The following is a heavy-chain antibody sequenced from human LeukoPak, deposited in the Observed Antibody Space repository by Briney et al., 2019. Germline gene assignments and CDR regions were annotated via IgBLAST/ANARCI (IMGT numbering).Heavy chain of an antibody. Sequence: ASVTVSCMASGYMFTNYDINWVRQATGQGLEWMGWMNPQSGNTGYAQKFRGRVTISSDTSITTAYMELSSLRSEDTAVYYCARGPNYSNFGSAYYYYMDVWGTGRPVTVSS. D-gene: IGHD4-11*01. CDR2: MNPQSGNT. V-gene: IGHV1-8*03. J-gene: IGHJ6*03. CDR3: ARGPNYSNFGSAYYYYMDV. CDR1: GYMFTNYD.